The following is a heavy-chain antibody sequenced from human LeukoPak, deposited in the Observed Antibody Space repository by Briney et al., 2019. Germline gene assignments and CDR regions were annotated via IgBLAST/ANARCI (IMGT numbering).Heavy chain of an antibody. CDR3: AREGYYDFWSGYPYGMDV. CDR2: IYYSGST. V-gene: IGHV4-59*01. J-gene: IGHJ6*02. Sequence: SETLSLNCTVSGGSISSYYWSWIRQPPGKGLEWIGYIYYSGSTNYNPSLKSRVTISVDTSKNQFSLKLSSVTAADTAVYYCAREGYYDFWSGYPYGMDVWGQGTTVTVSS. D-gene: IGHD3-3*01. CDR1: GGSISSYY.